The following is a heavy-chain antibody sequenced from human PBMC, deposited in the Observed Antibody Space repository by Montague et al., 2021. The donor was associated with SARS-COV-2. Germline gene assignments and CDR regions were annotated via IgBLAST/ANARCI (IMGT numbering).Heavy chain of an antibody. V-gene: IGHV4-34*01. CDR3: ARAAIESTILPQWYFDL. CDR2: ITDGGNT. D-gene: IGHD5/OR15-5a*01. Sequence: SETLSLTCAVYGGSFSGYYWSWIRQPPGMGLEWIGGITDGGNTDYNPSLKSRVTLSVDTSKLHFSLTLTSLTAADTALYYCARAAIESTILPQWYFDLWGRGTLVAVSS. CDR1: GGSFSGYY. J-gene: IGHJ2*01.